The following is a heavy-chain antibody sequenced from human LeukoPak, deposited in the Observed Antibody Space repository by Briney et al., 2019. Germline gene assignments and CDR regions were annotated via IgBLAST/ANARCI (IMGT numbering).Heavy chain of an antibody. V-gene: IGHV4-34*01. D-gene: IGHD4/OR15-4a*01. Sequence: SETLSLTCAVYGGSFSGYYWSWIRQPPGKGLEWIGEINHSGSTNYIPSLKSRVTISVDTSKNQFSLKLSSVTAADTAVYYCARGLWWYYFDYWGQGTLVTVSS. CDR2: INHSGST. CDR3: ARGLWWYYFDY. CDR1: GGSFSGYY. J-gene: IGHJ4*02.